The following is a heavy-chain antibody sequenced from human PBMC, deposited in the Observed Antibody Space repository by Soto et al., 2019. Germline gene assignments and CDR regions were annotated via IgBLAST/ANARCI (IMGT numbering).Heavy chain of an antibody. CDR3: AKDWHVAAAGTI. D-gene: IGHD6-13*01. CDR2: ISYDGSNK. CDR1: GFTFSSYG. J-gene: IGHJ4*02. Sequence: GGSLRLSCAASGFTFSSYGMHWVRQAPGKGLEWVAVISYDGSNKYYADSVKGRFTISRDNSKNTLYLQMNSLRAEDTAVYYCAKDWHVAAAGTIWGQGTLVTVSS. V-gene: IGHV3-30*18.